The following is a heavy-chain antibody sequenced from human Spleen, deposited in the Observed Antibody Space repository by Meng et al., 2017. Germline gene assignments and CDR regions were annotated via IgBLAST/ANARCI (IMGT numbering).Heavy chain of an antibody. CDR3: ARPSVAGNWYFDL. CDR2: INNNTGNP. J-gene: IGHJ2*01. D-gene: IGHD6-19*01. CDR1: GFTFTTYA. V-gene: IGHV7-4-1*02. Sequence: QVQLVQAGAEVKKPGAAMKVSCKASGFTFTTYAINWVRQAPGQGLEWMGWINNNTGNPTYDQGFRGRFVFSLATSVSKAYLQIRSLRAEDTDVYSCARPSVAGNWYFDLWGRGTLVTVSS.